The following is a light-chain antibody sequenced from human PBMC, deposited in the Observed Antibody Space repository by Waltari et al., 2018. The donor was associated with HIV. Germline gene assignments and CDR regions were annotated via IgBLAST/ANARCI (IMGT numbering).Light chain of an antibody. J-gene: IGKJ4*01. V-gene: IGKV1-33*01. Sequence: DIQMTQSPSSLSAYVGDRVNITCQASQDISNYLNWYQHKPGKAPKLMIYDSSNLETGVPSRFIGSGSGTDFTFTISSLQPEDIATYYCQQYDNLPPLTFGGGTKVEIK. CDR3: QQYDNLPPLT. CDR2: DSS. CDR1: QDISNY.